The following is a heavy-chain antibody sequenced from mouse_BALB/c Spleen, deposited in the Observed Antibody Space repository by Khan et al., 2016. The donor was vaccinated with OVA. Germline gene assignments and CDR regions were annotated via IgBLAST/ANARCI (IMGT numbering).Heavy chain of an antibody. CDR1: GFNIKDTY. CDR2: IDPANGNP. CDR3: ARIDA. Sequence: VQLQQSGAELVKPGASVKLSCTASGFNIKDTYMHWVKQRPEQGLEWIGRIDPANGNPKYDPKFQGKATITAATSSNTAYLHLSSLTSEDTAVSYCARIDAWGQGTTLTVSS. J-gene: IGHJ2*01. V-gene: IGHV14-3*02.